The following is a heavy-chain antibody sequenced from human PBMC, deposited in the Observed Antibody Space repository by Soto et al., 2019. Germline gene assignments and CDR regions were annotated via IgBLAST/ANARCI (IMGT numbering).Heavy chain of an antibody. CDR3: TSGAYSSSWYAYLGHHYYGMDV. D-gene: IGHD6-13*01. J-gene: IGHJ6*02. V-gene: IGHV3-15*07. Sequence: EVQLVESGGGLVKPGGSLRLSCAASGFTFSNAWMNWVRQAPGKGLEWVGRIKSKTDGGTTDYAAPVKGRFTISRDDSKNTLYLQMNSLKTEDTAVYYCTSGAYSSSWYAYLGHHYYGMDVWGQGTTVTVSS. CDR2: IKSKTDGGTT. CDR1: GFTFSNAW.